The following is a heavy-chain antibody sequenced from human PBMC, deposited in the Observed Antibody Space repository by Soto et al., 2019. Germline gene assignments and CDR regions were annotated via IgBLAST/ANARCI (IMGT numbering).Heavy chain of an antibody. CDR3: ARDSYYDFWSGYPESYYYYYGMDV. CDR1: GGSISSGDYY. J-gene: IGHJ6*02. D-gene: IGHD3-3*01. V-gene: IGHV4-30-4*01. Sequence: TLSLTCTVSGGSISSGDYYWSWIRQPPGKGLEWIGYIYYSGSTYYNPSLKSRVTISVDTSKNQFSLKLSSVTAADTAVYYCARDSYYDFWSGYPESYYYYYGMDVWGQGTTVTVSS. CDR2: IYYSGST.